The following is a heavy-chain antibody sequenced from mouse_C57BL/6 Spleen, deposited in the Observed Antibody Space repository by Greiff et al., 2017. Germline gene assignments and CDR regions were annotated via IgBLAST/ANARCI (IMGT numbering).Heavy chain of an antibody. CDR1: GYAFTSSC. D-gene: IGHD2-3*01. V-gene: IGHV1-82*01. J-gene: IGHJ2*01. CDR3: ARNDGYPSLDY. CDR2: IYPGDGDT. Sequence: QVQLQQSGPELVKPGASVTISCKASGYAFTSSCMHWVKQRPGQGVEWIGRIYPGDGDTNYNGKFKGKATLTADKSSSTAYLQHSRLPSEDAAVYFYARNDGYPSLDYWGQGTTVTVSA.